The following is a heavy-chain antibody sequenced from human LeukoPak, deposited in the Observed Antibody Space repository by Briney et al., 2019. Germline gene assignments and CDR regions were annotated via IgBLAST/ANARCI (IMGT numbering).Heavy chain of an antibody. CDR1: GGTFSSYA. D-gene: IGHD6-13*01. J-gene: IGHJ4*02. CDR2: ISAYNGNT. CDR3: ARASSSSWYASSDYFDY. Sequence: ASVKVSCKASGGTFSSYAISWVRQAPGQGLEWMGWISAYNGNTNYAQKLQGRVTMTTDTSTSTAYMELRSLRSDDTAVYYCARASSSSWYASSDYFDYWGQGTLVTVSS. V-gene: IGHV1-18*01.